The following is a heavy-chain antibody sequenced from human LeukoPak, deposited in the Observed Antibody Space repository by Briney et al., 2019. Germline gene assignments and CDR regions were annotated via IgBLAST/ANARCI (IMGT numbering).Heavy chain of an antibody. V-gene: IGHV4-61*01. Sequence: SETLSLTCTVSGGSISSGSYYWSWIRQPPGKRLEWIGYVYYSGNTNYNPSLKSRVTISIDTSKNQFSLKLSSVTAADTAVYYCARVGNGHFDYWGQGTLVTVSS. CDR2: VYYSGNT. J-gene: IGHJ4*02. CDR3: ARVGNGHFDY. D-gene: IGHD2-8*01. CDR1: GGSISSGSYY.